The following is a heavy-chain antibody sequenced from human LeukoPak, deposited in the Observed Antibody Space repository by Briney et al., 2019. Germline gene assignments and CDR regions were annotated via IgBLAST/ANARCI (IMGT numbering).Heavy chain of an antibody. J-gene: IGHJ3*02. CDR2: ISSGSSHI. CDR1: GFTFDDYA. V-gene: IGHV3-21*04. Sequence: GGSLRLSCAASGFTFDDYAMNWVRQAPGKGLEWVSSISSGSSHIFYEDSVKGRFTISRDNAKNSLFLQMNSLRVEDTAIYYCVRGGAGATASDVFDIWGQGTMVTVSS. D-gene: IGHD5-12*01. CDR3: VRGGAGATASDVFDI.